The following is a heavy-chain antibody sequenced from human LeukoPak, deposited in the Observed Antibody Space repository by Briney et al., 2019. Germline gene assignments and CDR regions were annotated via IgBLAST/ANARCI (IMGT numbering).Heavy chain of an antibody. D-gene: IGHD3-10*01. V-gene: IGHV4-4*07. CDR2: IYTSGNT. J-gene: IGHJ4*02. Sequence: PSETLSLTCTVSGGSISSYYWSWIRQPAGKGLEWIGRIYTSGNTNYNPSPKSRVTMSVDTSNNQFSLKLSSVTAADTAVYYCARESRRSYCNEYWGQGTLVTVSS. CDR1: GGSISSYY. CDR3: ARESRRSYCNEY.